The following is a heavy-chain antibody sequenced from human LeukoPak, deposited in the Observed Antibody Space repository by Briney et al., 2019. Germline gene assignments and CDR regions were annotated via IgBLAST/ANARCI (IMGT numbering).Heavy chain of an antibody. J-gene: IGHJ4*02. CDR2: IYSGGST. CDR3: ARDRGYSYGHFDY. CDR1: GFTVSSNY. D-gene: IGHD5-18*01. V-gene: IGHV3-53*01. Sequence: GGSLRLSCAASGFTVSSNYMSWVRQAPGKGLEGVSVIYSGGSTYYADSVKGRFTISRDNSKNTLYLQMNSLRAEDTAVYYCARDRGYSYGHFDYWGQGTLVTVSS.